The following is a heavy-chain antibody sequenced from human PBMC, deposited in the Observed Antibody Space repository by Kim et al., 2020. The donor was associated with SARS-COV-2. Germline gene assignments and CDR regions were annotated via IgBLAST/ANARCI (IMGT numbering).Heavy chain of an antibody. CDR1: GFTFSTSG. CDR3: AKSNRIGPYSYAFPDS. J-gene: IGHJ4*02. D-gene: IGHD3-16*01. CDR2: ISSSSVGS. V-gene: IGHV3-23*01. Sequence: GGSLRLSCAASGFTFSTSGMTWVRQAPGKGLEWVSTISSSSVGSYYAGSVKGRFTISRDNSKNTLFLQMDSLRVEDTAVYYCAKSNRIGPYSYAFPDSWGQGTLVTVSS.